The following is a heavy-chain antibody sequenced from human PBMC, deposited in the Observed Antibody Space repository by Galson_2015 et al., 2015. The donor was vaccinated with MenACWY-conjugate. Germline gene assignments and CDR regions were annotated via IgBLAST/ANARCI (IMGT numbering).Heavy chain of an antibody. CDR3: AKGQR. J-gene: IGHJ4*02. V-gene: IGHV3-74*01. CDR1: GFTFSSYW. CDR2: INSDGSIG. Sequence: SLRLSCAVSGFTFSSYWMHWVRQAPGKGLAWVSRINSDGSIGTYADSVKGRFTISRDNSKNTLHLLMNSLRVEDTAVYYCAKGQRWGQGTLVTVSS.